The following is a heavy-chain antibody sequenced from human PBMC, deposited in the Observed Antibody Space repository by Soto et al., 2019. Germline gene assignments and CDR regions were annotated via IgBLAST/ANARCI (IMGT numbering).Heavy chain of an antibody. J-gene: IGHJ4*02. V-gene: IGHV4-59*01. D-gene: IGHD2-21*01. CDR3: AREGLFQDFDY. CDR1: GGSISSYY. CDR2: IYYSGST. Sequence: QVQLQESGPGLVKPSETLSLTCTVSGGSISSYYWSWIRQPPGKGLEWIGYIYYSGSTNYNPSLKSRVTISVDTSKNQFSLKLSSVTAADTAVYYCAREGLFQDFDYWGQGTLVTVSS.